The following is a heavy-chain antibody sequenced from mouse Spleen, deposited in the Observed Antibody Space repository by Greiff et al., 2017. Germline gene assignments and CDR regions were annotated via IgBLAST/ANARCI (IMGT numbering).Heavy chain of an antibody. D-gene: IGHD2-1*01. J-gene: IGHJ4*01. Sequence: QVQLKESGAELARPGASVKMSCKASGYTFTSYTMHWVKQRPGQGLEWIGYINPSSGYTKYNQKFKDKATLTADKSSSTAYMQLSSLTSEDSAVYYCARCNYDYAMDYWGQGTSVTVSS. CDR2: INPSSGYT. CDR3: ARCNYDYAMDY. CDR1: GYTFTSYT. V-gene: IGHV1-4*01.